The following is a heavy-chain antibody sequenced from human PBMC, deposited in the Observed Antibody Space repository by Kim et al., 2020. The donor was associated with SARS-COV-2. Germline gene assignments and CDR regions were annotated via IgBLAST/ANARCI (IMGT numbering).Heavy chain of an antibody. J-gene: IGHJ6*02. CDR3: AKDRDSSTLYYYYYYGMDV. CDR1: GFTFSSYA. Sequence: GGSLRLSCAASGFTFSSYAMSWVRQAPGKGLEWVSAICGSGGSTYYADSVKGRFTISSDNSKNTLYLQMNSLGAEDTAVYYWAKDRDSSTLYYYYYYGMDVWGQGTTVTVS. V-gene: IGHV3-23*01. D-gene: IGHD2-2*01. CDR2: ICGSGGST.